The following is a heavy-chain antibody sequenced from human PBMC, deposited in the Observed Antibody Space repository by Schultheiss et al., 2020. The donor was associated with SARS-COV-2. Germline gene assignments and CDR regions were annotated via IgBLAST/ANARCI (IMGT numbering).Heavy chain of an antibody. CDR1: GFTFSSYA. D-gene: IGHD2-2*02. CDR2: ISSNGGST. Sequence: GESLKISCSASGFTFSSYAMHWVRQAPGKGLEYVSAISSNGGSTYYADSVKGIFTISRDNSKNTLYLQMSSLRAEDTAVYYCEGYCSSTSCYTVPAWGQGTLVTVSS. V-gene: IGHV3-64D*09. CDR3: EGYCSSTSCYTVPA. J-gene: IGHJ5*02.